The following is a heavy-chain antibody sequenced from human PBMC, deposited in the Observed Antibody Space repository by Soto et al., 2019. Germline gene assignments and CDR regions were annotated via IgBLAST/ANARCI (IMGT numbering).Heavy chain of an antibody. J-gene: IGHJ3*01. CDR2: IIHVFDKA. V-gene: IGHV1-69*01. Sequence: QVQLVQSGADVKKPGSSRKVSCKTGGDPFASYAISWGRQAPAQGLEWMGEIIHVFDKANYAQNFQGRLTSNADDPRGTVFRQLSSRRYEDTTVYFCASLRRDWGDAFDLWGLGTFVTVSS. CDR1: GDPFASYA. CDR3: ASLRRDWGDAFDL. D-gene: IGHD3-16*01.